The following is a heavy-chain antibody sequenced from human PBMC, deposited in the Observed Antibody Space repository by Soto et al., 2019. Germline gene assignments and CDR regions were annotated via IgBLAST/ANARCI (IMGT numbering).Heavy chain of an antibody. CDR3: ARERGQIDS. J-gene: IGHJ4*02. CDR2: NWHDGSNQ. Sequence: QVQLVESGGGVVQPGRSLRLSCAASGFTFSNYGMQWVRQAPGKGLEWVAVNWHDGSNQYYGESVKGRFTISRDNSNNTLYLQLNSLRAEDTAVYFCARERGQIDSWGQGTLVTVSS. V-gene: IGHV3-33*01. CDR1: GFTFSNYG.